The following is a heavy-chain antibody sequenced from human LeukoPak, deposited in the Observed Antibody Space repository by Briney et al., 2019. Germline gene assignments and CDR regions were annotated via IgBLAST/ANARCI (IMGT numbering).Heavy chain of an antibody. CDR3: ARQADAGDSDAFDI. D-gene: IGHD2-21*02. J-gene: IGHJ3*02. V-gene: IGHV4-59*08. Sequence: PSETLSLTCTVSGGSISSYYWSWIRQPPGKGLEWIGYIYYSGSTNYNPSLKSRVTISVDTSKNQFSLELSSVTAADTAVYYCARQADAGDSDAFDIWGQGTMVTVSS. CDR1: GGSISSYY. CDR2: IYYSGST.